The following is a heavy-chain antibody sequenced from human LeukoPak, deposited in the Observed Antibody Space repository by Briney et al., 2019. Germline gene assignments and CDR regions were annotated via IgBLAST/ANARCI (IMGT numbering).Heavy chain of an antibody. CDR2: IIPIFCTA. J-gene: IGHJ6*03. V-gene: IGHV1-69*13. Sequence: SVKVSCKASGGTFSSYAISWVRQAPGQGLEWMGGIIPIFCTANYAQKFQGGVTITADESTSTAYMELSSLRSEDTAVYYCARSRLEVGYYYYMDVWGKGTTVTISS. CDR3: ARSRLEVGYYYYMDV. D-gene: IGHD3-3*01. CDR1: GGTFSSYA.